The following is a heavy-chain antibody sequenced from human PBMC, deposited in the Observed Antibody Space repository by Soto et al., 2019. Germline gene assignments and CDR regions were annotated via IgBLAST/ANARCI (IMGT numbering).Heavy chain of an antibody. CDR3: ARDPGRYCISTSCHIDY. CDR1: GYTFTSYG. Sequence: QVQLVQSGAEVKKPGASVKVSCKASGYTFTSYGISWVRQAPGQGLEWMGWISAYNGNTNYAQKLQGRVTMTTDTATSTAYMELRSLRSDDTAVYYCARDPGRYCISTSCHIDYWGQGTLVTVSS. CDR2: ISAYNGNT. V-gene: IGHV1-18*01. J-gene: IGHJ4*02. D-gene: IGHD2-2*02.